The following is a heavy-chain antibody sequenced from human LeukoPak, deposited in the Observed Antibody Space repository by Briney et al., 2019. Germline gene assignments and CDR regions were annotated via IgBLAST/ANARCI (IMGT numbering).Heavy chain of an antibody. CDR2: ISYDGSNK. J-gene: IGHJ4*02. CDR1: GFTFSTYG. V-gene: IGHV3-30*18. Sequence: GGSLRLSCAASGFTFSTYGMHWVRQAPGKGLEWVAVISYDGSNKYYADSVKGRFTISRDNSKNTLYLQMNSLRAEDTAVYYCAESDGGWYRYWGQGTLVTVSS. D-gene: IGHD6-19*01. CDR3: AESDGGWYRY.